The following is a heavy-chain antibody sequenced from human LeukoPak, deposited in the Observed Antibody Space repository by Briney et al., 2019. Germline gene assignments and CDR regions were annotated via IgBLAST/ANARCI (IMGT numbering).Heavy chain of an antibody. D-gene: IGHD6-13*01. V-gene: IGHV3-9*01. CDR3: AKGARKQQLVYSDY. J-gene: IGHJ4*02. Sequence: LTGGSLRLSCAPSGFSFDEYSMHWVRHPAGKGLEWVSGISWNSASIDYADSVKGRFTISRVNTRKSLYLQMNSLKPEDSAFYYCAKGARKQQLVYSDYWGQGTLVTVSS. CDR1: GFSFDEYS. CDR2: ISWNSASI.